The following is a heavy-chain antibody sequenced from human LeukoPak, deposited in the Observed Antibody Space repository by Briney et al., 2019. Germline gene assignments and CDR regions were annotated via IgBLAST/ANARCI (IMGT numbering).Heavy chain of an antibody. Sequence: SGGSLRLSSAASGFTFSNYAMSWVPPAPGKGLEWVSGISGTSGTINYAAPVKGRFTISRDNSKNTLYLQMNSLRVDDMAVYYFAKRLGDPRAFDYWGQGTLVTVSS. J-gene: IGHJ4*02. CDR2: ISGTSGTI. CDR3: AKRLGDPRAFDY. V-gene: IGHV3-23*01. D-gene: IGHD2-21*02. CDR1: GFTFSNYA.